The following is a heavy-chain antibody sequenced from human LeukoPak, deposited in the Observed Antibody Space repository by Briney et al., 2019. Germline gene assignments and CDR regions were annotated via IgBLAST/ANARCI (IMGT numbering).Heavy chain of an antibody. CDR3: ARDLNDFWSGSYFDY. CDR1: GFSFSGYG. D-gene: IGHD3-3*01. Sequence: GGSLRLSCAASGFSFSGYGMSWVRQAPGKGLEWVSSISGSGATIYYADSVKGRFTISRDNAKNSLYLQMNSLRAEDTAVYYCARDLNDFWSGSYFDYWGQGTLVTVSS. V-gene: IGHV3-48*04. J-gene: IGHJ4*02. CDR2: ISGSGATI.